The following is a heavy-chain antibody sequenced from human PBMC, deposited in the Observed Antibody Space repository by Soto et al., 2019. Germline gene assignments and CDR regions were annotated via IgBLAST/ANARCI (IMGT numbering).Heavy chain of an antibody. Sequence: ASVKVSCKASGYTFTSYAMHWVRQAPGQRLEWMGWINAGNGNTKYSQKFQGRVTITRDTSASTAYMELSSLRSEDTAVYYCARGWGDTVMGTFYDSNGYFHWGQGTLVTVSS. D-gene: IGHD3-22*01. J-gene: IGHJ1*01. CDR2: INAGNGNT. CDR3: ARGWGDTVMGTFYDSNGYFH. V-gene: IGHV1-3*01. CDR1: GYTFTSYA.